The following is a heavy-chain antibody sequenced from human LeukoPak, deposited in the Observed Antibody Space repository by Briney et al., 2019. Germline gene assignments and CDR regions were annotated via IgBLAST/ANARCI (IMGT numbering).Heavy chain of an antibody. V-gene: IGHV3-74*01. Sequence: GGSLRLSCAASGFPFSSYGMSWVRQAPGKGLVWVSRINSDGSSTSYADSVKGRFTISRDNAKNTLYLQMNSLRAEDTAVYYCARVSSSSWYADYYYYYMDVWGKGTTVTVSS. J-gene: IGHJ6*03. CDR2: INSDGSST. CDR3: ARVSSSSWYADYYYYYMDV. CDR1: GFPFSSYG. D-gene: IGHD6-13*01.